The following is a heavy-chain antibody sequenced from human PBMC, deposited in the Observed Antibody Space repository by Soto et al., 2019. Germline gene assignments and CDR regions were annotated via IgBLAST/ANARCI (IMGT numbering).Heavy chain of an antibody. J-gene: IGHJ4*02. CDR2: ISSSSNSV. CDR3: ARRSRPIEY. V-gene: IGHV3-48*01. D-gene: IGHD6-25*01. Sequence: GGSLRLPCEGTGITFSKYSLNWFPRAPGNGLEWISYISSSSNSVDYAVSVKGRFIIPRDNAKNSLSLQMDCLRPEDTAVYYCARRSRPIEYWGRGTLVTVSS. CDR1: GITFSKYS.